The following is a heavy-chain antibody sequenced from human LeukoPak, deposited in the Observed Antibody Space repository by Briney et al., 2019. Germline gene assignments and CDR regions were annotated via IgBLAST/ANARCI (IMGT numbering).Heavy chain of an antibody. CDR3: ARQEYCSGGSCYTWFDP. CDR1: GYSITNYW. V-gene: IGHV5-51*01. Sequence: GESLKISCKGSGYSITNYWIGWVRQMPGKGLEWMGIIYPADSDIRYCPSFQGQVTISADKSISTAYLQWSSLKASDTAMYYCARQEYCSGGSCYTWFDPWGQGTLVTVSS. J-gene: IGHJ5*02. CDR2: IYPADSDI. D-gene: IGHD2-15*01.